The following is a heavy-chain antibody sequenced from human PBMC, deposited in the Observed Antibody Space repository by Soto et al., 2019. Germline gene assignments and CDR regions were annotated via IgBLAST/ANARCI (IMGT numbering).Heavy chain of an antibody. Sequence: QVPLVQSGAEVKKPGASVKVSCKASGYTFTSYAMHWVRQAPGQRLEWMGWINAGNGNTKYSQKFQGRVTITRDTSASTAYMELSSLRSEDTAVYYCARVRITIFGVVIHDAFDIWGQGTMVTVSS. CDR3: ARVRITIFGVVIHDAFDI. CDR2: INAGNGNT. J-gene: IGHJ3*02. D-gene: IGHD3-3*01. CDR1: GYTFTSYA. V-gene: IGHV1-3*01.